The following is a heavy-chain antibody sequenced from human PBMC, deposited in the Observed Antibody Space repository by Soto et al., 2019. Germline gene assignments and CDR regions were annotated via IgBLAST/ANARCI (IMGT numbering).Heavy chain of an antibody. J-gene: IGHJ4*02. CDR1: GFTFSSYA. D-gene: IGHD2-2*01. Sequence: GGSLRLSCAASGFTFSSYAMSWVRQAPGKGLEWVSAVSGSGGSTYYADSVKGRFTISRDNSKSTLYLQMNGLRAEDTAVYYCARVGGWDSYYGTTRCYEGAYWGQGALVTVSS. CDR2: VSGSGGST. V-gene: IGHV3-23*01. CDR3: ARVGGWDSYYGTTRCYEGAY.